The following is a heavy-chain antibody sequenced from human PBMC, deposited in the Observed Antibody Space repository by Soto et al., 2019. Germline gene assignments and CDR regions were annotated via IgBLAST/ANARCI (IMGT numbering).Heavy chain of an antibody. CDR2: VSSDERSN. CDR3: AKDVLMYYFDSSAYYSALHV. J-gene: IGHJ3*01. CDR1: GFTFDLYA. D-gene: IGHD3-22*01. Sequence: GGSLRVSCSACGFTFDLYAIHWVRHATGKRLQWVAGVSSDERSNHVADSRKGRVIIYRDNSKNTVSLRLNSLRSEDTAVYYCAKDVLMYYFDSSAYYSALHVWGQGTMVTVS. V-gene: IGHV3-30*18.